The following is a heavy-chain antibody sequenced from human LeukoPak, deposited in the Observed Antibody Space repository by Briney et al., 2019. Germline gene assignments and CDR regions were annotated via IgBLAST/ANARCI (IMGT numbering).Heavy chain of an antibody. CDR3: ARDPTNTSGYYAYFDY. CDR1: GYTFRNHG. Sequence: ASVTVSCKASGYTFRNHGITWVRQAPGQGLEWMGLISCYNGDTHYAQNFQGRVTMTTDTSTTTAYLELRSLRSDDTAVYYCARDPTNTSGYYAYFDYWGQGTLVTVSS. V-gene: IGHV1-18*04. D-gene: IGHD5-12*01. J-gene: IGHJ4*02. CDR2: ISCYNGDT.